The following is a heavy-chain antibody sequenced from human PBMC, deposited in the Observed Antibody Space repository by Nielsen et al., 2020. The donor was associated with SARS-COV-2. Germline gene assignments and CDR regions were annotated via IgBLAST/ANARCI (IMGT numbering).Heavy chain of an antibody. J-gene: IGHJ4*02. Sequence: GGSLRLSCSASEFTFSSYAMHWVRQAPGKGLEYVSAISSNGGSTYYADSVKGRFTISRDNSKNTLYLQMSSLRAEDTAVYYCVKSSNLWFGEFQRDYWGQGTLVTVSS. CDR3: VKSSNLWFGEFQRDY. V-gene: IGHV3-64D*08. D-gene: IGHD3-10*01. CDR1: EFTFSSYA. CDR2: ISSNGGST.